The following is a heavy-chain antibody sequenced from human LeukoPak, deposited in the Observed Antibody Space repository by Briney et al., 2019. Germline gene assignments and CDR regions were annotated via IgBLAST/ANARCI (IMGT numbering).Heavy chain of an antibody. D-gene: IGHD2-2*01. CDR2: IWYDGSNK. Sequence: PGGSLRLSCAASGFTFSSYGMHWVRQAPGKVLEWVAVIWYDGSNKYDEDTVKGRFTISRDNSKNPLYLQMNSLRAEDTAVYYCARDPVGYCSSTSCPIEYYYYMDVWGKGTTVTVSS. CDR1: GFTFSSYG. CDR3: ARDPVGYCSSTSCPIEYYYYMDV. J-gene: IGHJ6*03. V-gene: IGHV3-33*01.